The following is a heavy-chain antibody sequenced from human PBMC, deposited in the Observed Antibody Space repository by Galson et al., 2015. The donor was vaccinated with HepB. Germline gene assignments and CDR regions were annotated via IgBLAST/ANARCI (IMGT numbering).Heavy chain of an antibody. D-gene: IGHD6-19*01. CDR3: ASSSDPTRNWHFDL. V-gene: IGHV3-66*02. CDR1: GLIVSNNY. Sequence: SLRLSCAASGLIVSNNYMTWVRQAPGKGLERVSLIYGGGDTTYAASVRGRFTISRDISKSTLYVQMTSLTTEDTAVYYCASSSDPTRNWHFDLWGRGTLDIVSS. CDR2: IYGGGDT. J-gene: IGHJ2*01.